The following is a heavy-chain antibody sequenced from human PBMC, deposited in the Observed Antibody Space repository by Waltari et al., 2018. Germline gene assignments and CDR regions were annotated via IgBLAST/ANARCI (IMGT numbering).Heavy chain of an antibody. V-gene: IGHV1-2*02. J-gene: IGHJ4*02. Sequence: QVQLVQSGAEVKKPGASVKVSCKASGYTFTGYYMHWVRQAPGQGLEWMGWINPNRGGTNYAQKFQGRGTMTRDTSISTAYMELSRRRSDDTAVYYCARATHYYGSGSYRYGYWGQGTLVTVSS. CDR2: INPNRGGT. CDR1: GYTFTGYY. D-gene: IGHD3-10*01. CDR3: ARATHYYGSGSYRYGY.